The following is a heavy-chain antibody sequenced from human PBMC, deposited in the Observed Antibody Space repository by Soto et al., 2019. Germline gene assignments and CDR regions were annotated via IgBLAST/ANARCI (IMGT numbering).Heavy chain of an antibody. CDR2: IWNDGSNS. J-gene: IGHJ6*02. CDR3: ARRQIPPPTRGAANARGAMDV. Sequence: QVQLVESGGGVVQPGRSLRLSCAASGFTFNNYGMHWVRQAPGKGLEWLAVIWNDGSNSSYANSVKGRFTISRDNSKNTPYLQMSSLRAEETGVYYCARRQIPPPTRGAANARGAMDVWGQGTTVTVSS. CDR1: GFTFNNYG. D-gene: IGHD6-13*01. V-gene: IGHV3-33*01.